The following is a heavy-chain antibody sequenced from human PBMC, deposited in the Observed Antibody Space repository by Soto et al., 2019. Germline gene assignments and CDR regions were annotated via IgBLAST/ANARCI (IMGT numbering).Heavy chain of an antibody. D-gene: IGHD2-15*01. V-gene: IGHV4-39*02. J-gene: IGHJ5*02. CDR1: GGSIGTSY. Sequence: SETLSLTCTVSGGSIGTSYWGWIRQPPGKGLEWIGTIYYGGTTYYNPSLKSRATISVDTSKSQFSLSLSSVTAADTAAYYCARDIANAWFCLWGQRTLVTVSS. CDR2: IYYGGTT. CDR3: ARDIANAWFCL.